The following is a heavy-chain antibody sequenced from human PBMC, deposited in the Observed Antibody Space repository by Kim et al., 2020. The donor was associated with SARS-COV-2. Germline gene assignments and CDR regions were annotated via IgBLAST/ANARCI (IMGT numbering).Heavy chain of an antibody. CDR1: GFTFGDYA. D-gene: IGHD2-2*02. CDR2: ISWNSGSI. CDR3: AKTLRGYCSSTSCYKGYYYYGMDV. Sequence: GGSLRLSCAASGFTFGDYAMHWVRQAPGKGLEWVSGISWNSGSIGYADSVKGRFTISRDNAKNSLYLQMNSLRAEDTALYYCAKTLRGYCSSTSCYKGYYYYGMDVWGQGTTVTVSS. V-gene: IGHV3-9*01. J-gene: IGHJ6*02.